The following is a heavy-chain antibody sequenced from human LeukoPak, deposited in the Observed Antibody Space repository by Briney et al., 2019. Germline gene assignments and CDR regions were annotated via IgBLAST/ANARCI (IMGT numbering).Heavy chain of an antibody. CDR3: AGKSRQWLDGWFDP. CDR1: GGSISSDNYS. Sequence: SETLSLTCTVSGGSISSDNYSWSWIRQPAGKGLEWIGRIYTSGSTNYNPSLKSRVTMSVDTSKNQFSLKLSSVTAADTAVYYCAGKSRQWLDGWFDPWGQGTLVTVSS. D-gene: IGHD6-19*01. CDR2: IYTSGST. J-gene: IGHJ5*02. V-gene: IGHV4-61*02.